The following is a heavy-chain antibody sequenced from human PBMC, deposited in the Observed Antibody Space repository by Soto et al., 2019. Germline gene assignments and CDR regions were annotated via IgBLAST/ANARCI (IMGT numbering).Heavy chain of an antibody. CDR1: GFTFSSYS. CDR2: ISSSSNII. Sequence: GGSLRLSCAASGFTFSSYSMNWVRQAPGKGLEWISYISSSSNIIYYADSVKGRFTISRDFARNSLDLQMNSLRDEDTAVYYCARDTPPGLYWGQGTLVTVAS. J-gene: IGHJ4*02. CDR3: ARDTPPGLY. V-gene: IGHV3-48*02.